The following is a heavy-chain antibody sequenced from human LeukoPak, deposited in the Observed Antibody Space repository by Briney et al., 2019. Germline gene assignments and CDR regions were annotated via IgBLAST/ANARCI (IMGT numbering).Heavy chain of an antibody. CDR2: IKPNNGDT. CDR1: GYTFTDYY. CDR3: ANRLGYCSGGSCPQGDY. Sequence: ASVKVSCNASGYTFTDYYMHWVRQAPGQGLEWMGRIKPNNGDTNYAQKFQGRVTMTRDTSINTAYMELSRLESDDTAVYYCANRLGYCSGGSCPQGDYWGQGTLVTVSS. D-gene: IGHD2-15*01. V-gene: IGHV1-2*06. J-gene: IGHJ4*02.